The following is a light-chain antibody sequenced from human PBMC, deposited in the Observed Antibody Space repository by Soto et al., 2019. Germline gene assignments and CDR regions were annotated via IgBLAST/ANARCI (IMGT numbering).Light chain of an antibody. J-gene: IGKJ5*01. CDR2: AAS. CDR1: QSIVTY. CDR3: QQYYGLPPLT. V-gene: IGKV1-33*01. Sequence: DIQMTQSPSSLSASVGDRVTITCRASQSIVTYLNWYLQKPGKAPKLLIYAASNLQSGVPSRFSGSGSGTDFSFIITSLQREDLATYYCQQYYGLPPLTFGQGTRLEIK.